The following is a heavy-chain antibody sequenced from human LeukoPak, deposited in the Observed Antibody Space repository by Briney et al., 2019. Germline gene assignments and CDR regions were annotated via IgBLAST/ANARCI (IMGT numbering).Heavy chain of an antibody. CDR1: GGSISSSSYY. J-gene: IGHJ2*01. CDR3: AREAPNYYGSGGADL. D-gene: IGHD3-10*01. V-gene: IGHV4-39*07. Sequence: SETLSLTCTVSGGSISSSSYYWGWVRQPPGKGLEWIGSIYYSGSTYYNPSLKSRVTISVDTSKNQFSLKLSSVSAADTAVYYCAREAPNYYGSGGADLWGRGTLVTVSS. CDR2: IYYSGST.